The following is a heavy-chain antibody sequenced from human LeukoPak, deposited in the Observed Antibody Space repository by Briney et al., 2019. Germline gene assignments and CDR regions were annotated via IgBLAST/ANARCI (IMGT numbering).Heavy chain of an antibody. CDR2: IGTAGDT. D-gene: IGHD6-19*01. CDR1: GLTFSSYD. CDR3: ARDGWGSFDI. V-gene: IGHV3-13*01. Sequence: PGGSLRLSCAASGLTFSSYDMHWVRQASGKGLEWVPAIGTAGDTYYPGSVKGRFTISRENAKNSLYLQMNSLRAEDTAVYYCARDGWGSFDIWGQGTMVTVSS. J-gene: IGHJ3*02.